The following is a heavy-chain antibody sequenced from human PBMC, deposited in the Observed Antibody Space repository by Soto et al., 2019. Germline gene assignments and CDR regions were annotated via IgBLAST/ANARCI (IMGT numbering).Heavy chain of an antibody. V-gene: IGHV1-8*01. J-gene: IGHJ6*02. D-gene: IGHD6-13*01. CDR1: GYTFTSYD. CDR2: MNPNSGNT. CDR3: ARGGYSSSWYPYYYYYYYGMDV. Sequence: ASVKVSCKASGYTFTSYDINWVRQATGQGLEWMGWMNPNSGNTGYAQKFQGRVTMTRNTSISTAYMELSSLRSEDTAVYYCARGGYSSSWYPYYYYYYYGMDVWGQGTTVTSP.